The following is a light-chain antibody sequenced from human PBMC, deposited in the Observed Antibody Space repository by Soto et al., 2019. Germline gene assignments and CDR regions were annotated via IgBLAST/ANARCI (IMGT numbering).Light chain of an antibody. V-gene: IGKV3-20*01. Sequence: EIVMTQSPATLSVSPGERATLSCRASRSFASSYLGWYQQKPGQAPRLLLYAASKRATGIPDRFSGSGSGTDFTLTINRLEPEDSAVYYCQQYGSSPPYTFGQGTKVDIK. J-gene: IGKJ2*01. CDR1: RSFASSY. CDR3: QQYGSSPPYT. CDR2: AAS.